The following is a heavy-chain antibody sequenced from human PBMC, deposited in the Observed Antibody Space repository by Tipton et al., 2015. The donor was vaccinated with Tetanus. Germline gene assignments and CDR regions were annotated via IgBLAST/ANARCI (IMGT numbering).Heavy chain of an antibody. CDR1: GGSFTSGDFY. D-gene: IGHD5-24*01. J-gene: IGHJ3*01. Sequence: TLSLTCAVSGGSFTSGDFYWTWIRQSPGKGLEWIGSIYSSGRAHYSPSLKSRVTISQDTSKNQFSLKLTSVTAADTAVYYCARGGRDAYNNPLGAFDVWGRGTTVTVSS. V-gene: IGHV4-30-4*01. CDR2: IYSSGRA. CDR3: ARGGRDAYNNPLGAFDV.